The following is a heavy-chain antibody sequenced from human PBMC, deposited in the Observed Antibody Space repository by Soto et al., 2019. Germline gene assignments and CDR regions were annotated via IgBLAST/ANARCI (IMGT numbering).Heavy chain of an antibody. V-gene: IGHV3-33*01. Sequence: GGSLRLSCAASGFTFSSYGMHWVRQAPGKGLEWVAVIWYDGSNKYYADSVKGRFTISRDNSKNTLYLQMNSLRAEDTAVYYCATSNSSSWYVGAFDIWGQGTMVTVSS. CDR2: IWYDGSNK. J-gene: IGHJ3*02. CDR1: GFTFSSYG. CDR3: ATSNSSSWYVGAFDI. D-gene: IGHD6-13*01.